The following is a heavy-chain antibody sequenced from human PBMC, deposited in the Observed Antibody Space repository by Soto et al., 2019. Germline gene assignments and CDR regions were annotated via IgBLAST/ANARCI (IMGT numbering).Heavy chain of an antibody. Sequence: EVQLVESGGGLVKPGGSLRLSCAASGFTFSSYSMNWVRQAPGKGLEWVSSISSSSSYIYYADSVKGRFTISRDNAKNSLYLQMNSLRAEDTAVYYCARDGSIRAPMAAPYDAFDIWGQGTMVTVSS. CDR1: GFTFSSYS. CDR2: ISSSSSYI. D-gene: IGHD6-6*01. V-gene: IGHV3-21*01. J-gene: IGHJ3*02. CDR3: ARDGSIRAPMAAPYDAFDI.